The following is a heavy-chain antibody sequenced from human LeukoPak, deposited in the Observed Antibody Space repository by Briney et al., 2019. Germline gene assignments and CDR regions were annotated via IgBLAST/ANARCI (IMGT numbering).Heavy chain of an antibody. J-gene: IGHJ4*02. CDR1: EFNVSGNY. CDR3: ARGFITSYFDY. V-gene: IGHV3-53*01. CDR2: IYSGGTT. Sequence: GGSLRLSCAASEFNVSGNYMSWVRQAPGKGLEWVSVIYSGGTTYYGDSVKGRFTISRDNSKNTLNLQMNSLRAEDTAVYYCARGFITSYFDYWGQGTLVTVSS. D-gene: IGHD1-20*01.